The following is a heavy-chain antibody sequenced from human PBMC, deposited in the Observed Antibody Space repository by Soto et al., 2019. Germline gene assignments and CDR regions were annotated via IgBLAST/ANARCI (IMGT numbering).Heavy chain of an antibody. V-gene: IGHV4-34*01. D-gene: IGHD2-15*01. Sequence: SETVSLTCAVYGGSFSGYYWSWIRQPPGKGLEWIGEINHSGSTNYNPSLKSRVTISVDTSKNQFSLKLSSVTAADTDVYYCARVVVAATSYYYYYMDVWGKGTAVTVSS. CDR2: INHSGST. J-gene: IGHJ6*03. CDR3: ARVVVAATSYYYYYMDV. CDR1: GGSFSGYY.